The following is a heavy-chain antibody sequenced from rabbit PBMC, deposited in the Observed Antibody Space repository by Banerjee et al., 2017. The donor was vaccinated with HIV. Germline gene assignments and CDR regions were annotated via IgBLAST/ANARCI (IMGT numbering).Heavy chain of an antibody. CDR3: ARDLDGVIGWNFGW. Sequence: WVRQAPGKGLEWIGYIDPVFGITYYANWVNGRFTISRDNAQNTLYLQLNSLTAADTATYFCARDLDGVIGWNFGWWGPGTLVTVS. V-gene: IGHV1S7*01. D-gene: IGHD1-1*01. J-gene: IGHJ4*01. CDR2: IDPVFGIT.